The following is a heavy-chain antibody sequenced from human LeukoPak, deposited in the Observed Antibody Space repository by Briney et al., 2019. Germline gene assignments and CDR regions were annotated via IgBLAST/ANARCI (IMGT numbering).Heavy chain of an antibody. D-gene: IGHD2-2*01. CDR3: ARDCSSTSCYRGGFDP. V-gene: IGHV3-7*01. J-gene: IGHJ5*02. Sequence: GGSLRLFCAASGFTFSSYWMSWVRQAPGKGLEGVANIKQDGSEKYYVDSVKGRFTISRDNAKNSLYLQMNSLRAEDTAVYYCARDCSSTSCYRGGFDPWGQGTLVTVSS. CDR1: GFTFSSYW. CDR2: IKQDGSEK.